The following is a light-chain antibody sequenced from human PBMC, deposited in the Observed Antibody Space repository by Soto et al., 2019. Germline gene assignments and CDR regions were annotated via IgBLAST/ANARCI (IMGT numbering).Light chain of an antibody. J-gene: IGLJ3*02. CDR2: YDS. V-gene: IGLV3-21*04. CDR3: QLWNSSSDQGV. Sequence: SYELTQPPSVSVAPEKTATITCGGDNIGINAVHWYQQKPCQAPLLVVYYDSDRHSGIPERFSGSTSGNTATLTISRVEAGDEADYYCQLWNSSSDQGVFGGGTQLTVL. CDR1: NIGINA.